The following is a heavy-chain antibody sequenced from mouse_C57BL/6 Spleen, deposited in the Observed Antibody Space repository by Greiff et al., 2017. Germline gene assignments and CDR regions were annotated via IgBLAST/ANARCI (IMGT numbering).Heavy chain of an antibody. D-gene: IGHD2-1*01. CDR1: GYTFTSYW. CDR2: IDPSDSET. Sequence: VQLQQPGAELVRPGSSVKLSCKASGYTFTSYWMHWVKQRPIQGLEWIGNIDPSDSETHYNQKFKDKATLTVDKSSSTAYMQLSSLTSEDSAVYYCARSVIYYGNYGAMDYWGQGTSVTVSS. V-gene: IGHV1-52*01. CDR3: ARSVIYYGNYGAMDY. J-gene: IGHJ4*01.